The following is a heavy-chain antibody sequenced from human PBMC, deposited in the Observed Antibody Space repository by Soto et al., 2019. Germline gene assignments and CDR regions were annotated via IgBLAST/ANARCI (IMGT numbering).Heavy chain of an antibody. D-gene: IGHD6-6*01. J-gene: IGHJ6*02. CDR1: GGSISSSSYY. CDR2: IYYSGST. CDR3: ARQWGIAARLGMDV. V-gene: IGHV4-39*01. Sequence: SETLSLTCTVSGGSISSSSYYWVWIRQPPGKGLEWIGSIYYSGSTYYNPSLKSRVTISVDTSKNQFSLKLSSVTAADTAVYYCARQWGIAARLGMDVWGQGTTVTVSS.